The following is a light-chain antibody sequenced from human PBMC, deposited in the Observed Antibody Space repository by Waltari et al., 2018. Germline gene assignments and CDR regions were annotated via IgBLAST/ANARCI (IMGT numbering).Light chain of an antibody. V-gene: IGLV2-14*01. CDR2: EVS. CDR3: SSYTSSSTLEV. CDR1: SSDVGGYNY. J-gene: IGLJ2*01. Sequence: QSALTQPASVSGSPGQSITISCTGTSSDVGGYNYVSWYQQHPGKAPKLMIYEVSTRPSGVSKRFAGSKSGNTASLTISGLQAEDEADYYCSSYTSSSTLEVFGGGTKLTVL.